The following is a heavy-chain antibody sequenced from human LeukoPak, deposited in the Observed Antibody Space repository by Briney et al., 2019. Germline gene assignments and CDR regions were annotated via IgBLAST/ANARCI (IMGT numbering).Heavy chain of an antibody. CDR3: AKERLWGSYRTNGIDY. CDR1: GFTFDDYA. V-gene: IGHV3-43*02. Sequence: PGGSLRLSCAASGFTFDDYAMDWVRQAPGKGLEWVSLISGDGGSTYYADSVKGRFTISRDNSKNSLYLQMNSLRTEDTALYYCAKERLWGSYRTNGIDYWGQGTLVTVSS. J-gene: IGHJ4*02. CDR2: ISGDGGST. D-gene: IGHD3-16*02.